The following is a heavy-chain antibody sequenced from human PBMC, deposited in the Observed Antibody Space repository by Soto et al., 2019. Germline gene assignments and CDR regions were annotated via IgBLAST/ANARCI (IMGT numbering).Heavy chain of an antibody. CDR1: GGSISSYY. J-gene: IGHJ6*03. D-gene: IGHD1-1*01. V-gene: IGHV4-59*01. Sequence: SETLSLTCTVSGGSISSYYWSWIRQPPGKGLEWIGYIYYSGSTNYNPSLKSRVTISVDTSKNQFSLKLSSVTAADTAVYYCARDLDGALYMDVWGKGTTVTVSS. CDR2: IYYSGST. CDR3: ARDLDGALYMDV.